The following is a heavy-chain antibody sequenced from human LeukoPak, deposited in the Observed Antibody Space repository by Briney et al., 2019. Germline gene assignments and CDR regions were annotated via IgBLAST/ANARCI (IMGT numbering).Heavy chain of an antibody. Sequence: GASVKVSCKASGYTFTSYGISWVRQAPGQGLEWMGWISAYNGNTNYAQKLQGRVTMTTDTSTSTAYMELRSLRSDDTAVYYCARAPRWAVRGALSGYWGQGTLVTVSS. D-gene: IGHD3-10*01. J-gene: IGHJ4*02. CDR3: ARAPRWAVRGALSGY. CDR2: ISAYNGNT. CDR1: GYTFTSYG. V-gene: IGHV1-18*01.